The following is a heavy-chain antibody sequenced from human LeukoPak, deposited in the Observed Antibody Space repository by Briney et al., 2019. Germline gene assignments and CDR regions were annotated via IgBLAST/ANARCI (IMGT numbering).Heavy chain of an antibody. Sequence: ASVKVSCKVSGYTLTELSMHWVRQAPGKGLEWMGGFDPEDGETIYAQKFQGRVTMTEDTSTDTAYMELSSLRSEDTAVYYCARGLYYDILTGYYRDYWGQGTLVTVSS. V-gene: IGHV1-24*01. CDR2: FDPEDGET. CDR1: GYTLTELS. J-gene: IGHJ4*02. CDR3: ARGLYYDILTGYYRDY. D-gene: IGHD3-9*01.